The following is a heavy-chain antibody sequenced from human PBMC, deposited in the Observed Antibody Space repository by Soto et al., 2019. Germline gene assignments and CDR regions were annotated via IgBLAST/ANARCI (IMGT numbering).Heavy chain of an antibody. CDR2: LYYSGST. V-gene: IGHV4-31*03. CDR3: ARARLEWLSPFDY. J-gene: IGHJ4*02. D-gene: IGHD3-3*01. Sequence: QVQLQESGPGLVKPSQTLSLTCSVSGGSISSGAYYWSWIRQHPGKGLEWIGYLYYSGSTYYNPSLQSRVSISAATSKNQFSLKLSSVTAADTAVYYCARARLEWLSPFDYWGQGTLVTVSS. CDR1: GGSISSGAYY.